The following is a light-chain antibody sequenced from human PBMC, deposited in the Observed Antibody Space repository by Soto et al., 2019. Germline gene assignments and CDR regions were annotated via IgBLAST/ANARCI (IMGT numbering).Light chain of an antibody. CDR2: DVI. V-gene: IGLV2-11*01. J-gene: IGLJ3*02. Sequence: QSVLTQPRSVSGSPGQSVTISCTGTSSDVGAYKYVSWCQQHPGKAPRLIIYDVIERPSGVPDRFSGSKSGNTASLTISGLQGEDEADYYCCSYAGNYIWVFGGGTKLTVL. CDR1: SSDVGAYKY. CDR3: CSYAGNYIWV.